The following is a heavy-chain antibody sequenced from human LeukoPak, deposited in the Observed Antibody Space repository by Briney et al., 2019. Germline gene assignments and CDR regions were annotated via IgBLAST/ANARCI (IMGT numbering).Heavy chain of an antibody. Sequence: GGSLRLSCEASGLTFSSHGMHWVRQAPGKGREWVAVVASDGGAKVYADSVRGRFTISRDNSRNTVLLQLNSLRTEDTAVYYCAKEALWGSWYFDYWGRGALVTVSS. CDR1: GLTFSSHG. CDR2: VASDGGAK. D-gene: IGHD3-16*01. V-gene: IGHV3-30*18. CDR3: AKEALWGSWYFDY. J-gene: IGHJ4*02.